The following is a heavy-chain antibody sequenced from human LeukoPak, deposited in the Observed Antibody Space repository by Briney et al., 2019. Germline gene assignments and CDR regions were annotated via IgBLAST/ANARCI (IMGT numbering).Heavy chain of an antibody. CDR1: DGSISIYY. Sequence: SETLSLTCTVSDGSISIYYWNWIRQPPGKGLEWIGYIYNSGSSTIYNPSLQSRVTISVDMSKNQFSLRLSSVTAADTAVYFCVRDRELTYWGQGVLVTVSS. CDR2: IYNSGSST. J-gene: IGHJ4*02. CDR3: VRDRELTY. V-gene: IGHV4-59*01. D-gene: IGHD3-10*01.